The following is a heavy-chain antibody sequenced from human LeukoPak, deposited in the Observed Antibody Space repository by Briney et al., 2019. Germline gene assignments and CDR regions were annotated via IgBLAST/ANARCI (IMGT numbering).Heavy chain of an antibody. Sequence: PGRSLRLSCAASGFTFSSYGMHWVRQAPGKGLEWVAVTSYDGGNKYYADSVKGRFTISRDNSKNTLYLQMNSLRAEDTAVYYCAKGSKALAVAGPGGQGTLVTVSS. D-gene: IGHD6-19*01. CDR3: AKGSKALAVAGP. J-gene: IGHJ5*02. CDR2: TSYDGGNK. V-gene: IGHV3-30*18. CDR1: GFTFSSYG.